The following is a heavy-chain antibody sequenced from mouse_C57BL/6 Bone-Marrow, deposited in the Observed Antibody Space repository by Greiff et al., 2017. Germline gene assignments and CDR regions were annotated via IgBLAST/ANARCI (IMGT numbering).Heavy chain of an antibody. CDR1: GYTFTSYW. J-gene: IGHJ3*01. CDR3: APSGAY. V-gene: IGHV1-50*01. Sequence: QVQLQQPGAELVKPGASVKLSCKASGYTFTSYWMQWVKQRPGQGLEWIGEIDPSDSYTNYNQKFKGKATLTVDTSSSTAYMQLSSLTSEDSAVYYCAPSGAYWGQGTLVTVSA. CDR2: IDPSDSYT.